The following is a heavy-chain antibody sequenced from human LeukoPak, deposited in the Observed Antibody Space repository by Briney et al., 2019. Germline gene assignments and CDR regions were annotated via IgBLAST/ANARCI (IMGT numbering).Heavy chain of an antibody. J-gene: IGHJ4*02. Sequence: SETLSLTCTVSGASISPHYWTWIRQAPGRGLEWIGYVYYNGLTSYNASLRSRLILSVDTARNQVSLKLTSVTAADTAVYYCTRDRSTVTFDYWGQGTLVTVSS. CDR2: VYYNGLT. CDR1: GASISPHY. V-gene: IGHV4-59*11. D-gene: IGHD4-17*01. CDR3: TRDRSTVTFDY.